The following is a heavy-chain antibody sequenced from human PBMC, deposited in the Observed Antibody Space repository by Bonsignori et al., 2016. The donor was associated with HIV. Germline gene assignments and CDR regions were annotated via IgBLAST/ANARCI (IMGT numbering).Heavy chain of an antibody. D-gene: IGHD2-2*01. Sequence: GGSLRLSCAVSGANLHDYAFHWVRQAPGKGLEWVSGFFWSSGHTDYAGSVKGRFTTSRDSARNSLYLEMSNLRTEDTALYYCTKDLTPGGADVWGKGTTVTVSS. CDR1: GANLHDYA. V-gene: IGHV3-9*01. J-gene: IGHJ6*04. CDR2: FFWSSGHT. CDR3: TKDLTPGGADV.